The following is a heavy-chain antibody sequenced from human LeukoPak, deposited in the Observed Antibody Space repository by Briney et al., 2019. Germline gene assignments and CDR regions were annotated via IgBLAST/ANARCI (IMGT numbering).Heavy chain of an antibody. Sequence: GGSLRLSCGASGFTFSLSGMHWVRQAPGKGLEWVSFIRYDGSNKYYADSVKGRFSISRDNSKNTLYLQMNSLRGGDTAIYYCVADRVGVPGFYLDSWGQGTLVIVSS. CDR2: IRYDGSNK. V-gene: IGHV3-30*02. J-gene: IGHJ4*02. CDR1: GFTFSLSG. CDR3: VADRVGVPGFYLDS. D-gene: IGHD1-26*01.